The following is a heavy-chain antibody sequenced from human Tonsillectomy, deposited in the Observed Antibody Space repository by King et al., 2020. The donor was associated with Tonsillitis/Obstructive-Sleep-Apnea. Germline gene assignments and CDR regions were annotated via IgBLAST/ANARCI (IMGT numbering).Heavy chain of an antibody. CDR1: GFNFRHYY. J-gene: IGHJ6*03. Sequence: QLVQSGGGLVKPGGSLRLSCAASGFNFRHYYMSWVRQAPGKGLEWVSCIGGSSSYTSYVDSVKGRFTISRDNAKQSLYLQMNSLRAEDSAVYYCVTDVLEAPYFREDSYMDVWGKGTTVTVSS. D-gene: IGHD3-10*01. CDR3: VTDVLEAPYFREDSYMDV. CDR2: IGGSSSYT. V-gene: IGHV3-11*05.